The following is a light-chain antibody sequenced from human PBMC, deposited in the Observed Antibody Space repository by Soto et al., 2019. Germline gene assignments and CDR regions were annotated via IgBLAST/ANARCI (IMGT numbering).Light chain of an antibody. CDR3: QQYCSSPLT. Sequence: EIVLTQSPVTLSLSPGERATLSCRASQSIRNNYLAWYQQKPGQAPRFLIYDASSRANGIPDRFSGSGSGTDFTLPISRLEPEDFAVYYCQQYCSSPLTFGGGTKVEI. V-gene: IGKV3-20*01. CDR1: QSIRNNY. CDR2: DAS. J-gene: IGKJ4*01.